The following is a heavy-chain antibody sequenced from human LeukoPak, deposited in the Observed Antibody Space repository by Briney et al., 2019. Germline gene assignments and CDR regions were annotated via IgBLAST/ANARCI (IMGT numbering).Heavy chain of an antibody. CDR1: GFTFSSYD. J-gene: IGHJ4*02. V-gene: IGHV3-23*01. CDR3: ARRAGAYSHPYDY. CDR2: INSYGAYT. Sequence: GGTLRLSCAASGFTFSSYDMSWVRQAPGKGLEWVSTINSYGAYTYYADSVRGRFTISRDNSKNTLYLQMNSLRAEDTAVYYCARRAGAYSHPYDYWGQGTLVTVSS. D-gene: IGHD4/OR15-4a*01.